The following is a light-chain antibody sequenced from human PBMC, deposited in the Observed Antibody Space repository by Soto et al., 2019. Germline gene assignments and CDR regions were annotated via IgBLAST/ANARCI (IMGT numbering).Light chain of an antibody. CDR3: QQSYSTAWT. V-gene: IGKV1-39*01. CDR2: AAS. Sequence: IQMTQSPSSLSASVGDRVTMTCRASQSIGSYVNWYQEKPGEAPKVLIFAASSLQSGVPSRFSGSGSGTDFTLTMSSLQPEDFATYYCQQSYSTAWTFGQGTKVYIK. J-gene: IGKJ1*01. CDR1: QSIGSY.